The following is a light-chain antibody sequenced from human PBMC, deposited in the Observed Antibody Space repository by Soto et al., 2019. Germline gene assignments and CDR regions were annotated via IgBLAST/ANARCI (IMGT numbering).Light chain of an antibody. CDR2: GXS. J-gene: IGKJ1*01. V-gene: IGKV3-20*01. CDR1: QSVIANY. Sequence: DISLTQSPGTLSLSPAERATLSCSAXQSVIANYLSWYQQKPGQAPRXLXDGXSIRATGSPDRLSGSGSGTDFTRTISRLESDDCAGYYWQQYGNILCTFGQGTKVDIK. CDR3: QQYGNILCT.